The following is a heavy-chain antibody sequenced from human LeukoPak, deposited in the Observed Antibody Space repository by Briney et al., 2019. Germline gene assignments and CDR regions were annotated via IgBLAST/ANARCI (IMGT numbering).Heavy chain of an antibody. CDR3: ARSGWYAGGYDAFDI. CDR1: GFTFSSFT. D-gene: IGHD6-19*01. V-gene: IGHV3-48*01. J-gene: IGHJ3*02. CDR2: ISSSRSTI. Sequence: GGSLGLSCAASGFTFSSFTMNWVRQAPGKGLEWVSYISSSRSTIYYADSVKGRFTISRDNAKNSLYLQMNSLRAEDTAVYYCARSGWYAGGYDAFDIWGQGTMVTVSS.